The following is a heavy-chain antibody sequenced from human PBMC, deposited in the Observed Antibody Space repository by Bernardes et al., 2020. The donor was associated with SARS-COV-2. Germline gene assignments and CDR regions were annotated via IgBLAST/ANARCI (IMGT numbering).Heavy chain of an antibody. V-gene: IGHV4-4*07. D-gene: IGHD3-10*01. CDR3: VRESPGKATQEA. Sequence: SETLSLTCTVSGGSMRTYDWSWIRQPAGKGLEWIGHIYATGRTNYNPSLKSRVTMSVDTSKNQFSLKLTSVTVADTAVYFCVRESPGKATQEAWGQGTLLTVSS. CDR2: IYATGRT. CDR1: GGSMRTYD. J-gene: IGHJ5*02.